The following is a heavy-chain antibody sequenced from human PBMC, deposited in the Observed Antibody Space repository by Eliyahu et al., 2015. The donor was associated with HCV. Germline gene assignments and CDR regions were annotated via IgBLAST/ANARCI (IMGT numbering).Heavy chain of an antibody. J-gene: IGHJ5*02. CDR2: IHYSGST. CDR3: ASGGGGIAVAGTGGWFDP. CDR1: GGSITXYY. V-gene: IGHV4-59*01. Sequence: QVQLQESGPGLVKPSETLSLTCTVSGGSITXYYWSWIRQPPGKGLEWIGYIHYSGSTNYKPSLKSRVTISVDTSKNQFSLNLTSVTAADSAVYYCASGGGGIAVAGTGGWFDPWGQGTLVTVSS. D-gene: IGHD6-19*01.